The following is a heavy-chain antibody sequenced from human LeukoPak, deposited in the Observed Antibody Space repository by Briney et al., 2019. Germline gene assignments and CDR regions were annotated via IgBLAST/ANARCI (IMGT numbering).Heavy chain of an antibody. CDR1: GFTFSSYW. V-gene: IGHV3-7*03. CDR3: ARDLRLLWFGEPKSSFDY. CDR2: IKQDASEK. D-gene: IGHD3-10*01. Sequence: GGSLRLSCAASGFTFSSYWMSWVRQAPGKGLEWVANIKQDASEKYYVDSVKGRFTISRDNAKNSLYLQMNSLRAEDTAVYYCARDLRLLWFGEPKSSFDYWGQGTLVTVSS. J-gene: IGHJ4*02.